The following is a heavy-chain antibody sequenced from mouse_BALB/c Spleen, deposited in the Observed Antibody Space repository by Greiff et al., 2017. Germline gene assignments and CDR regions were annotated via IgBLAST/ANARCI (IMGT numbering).Heavy chain of an antibody. CDR2: IDPANGNT. J-gene: IGHJ2*01. D-gene: IGHD1-2*01. CDR1: GFNIKDTY. CDR3: ALPFITRGY. V-gene: IGHV14-3*02. Sequence: VQLKESGAELVKPGASVKLSCTASGFNIKDTYMHWVKQRPEQGLEWIGRIDPANGNTKYDPKFQGKATITADTSSNTAYLQLSSLTSEDTAVYYCALPFITRGYWGQGTTLTVSS.